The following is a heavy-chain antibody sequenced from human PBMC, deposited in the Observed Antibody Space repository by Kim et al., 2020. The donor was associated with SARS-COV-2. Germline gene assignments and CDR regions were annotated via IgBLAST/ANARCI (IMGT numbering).Heavy chain of an antibody. CDR3: ARGLDSSGYHYYDAFDI. D-gene: IGHD3-22*01. Sequence: GGSLRLSCAASGFTFGSNGMNWVRQAPGKGLEWVAVIWYDGSHKYYADSVKGRFIISRDNSKNTLYLQMNSLRAEDTALYYCARGLDSSGYHYYDAFDI. CDR1: GFTFGSNG. V-gene: IGHV3-33*01. J-gene: IGHJ3*02. CDR2: IWYDGSHK.